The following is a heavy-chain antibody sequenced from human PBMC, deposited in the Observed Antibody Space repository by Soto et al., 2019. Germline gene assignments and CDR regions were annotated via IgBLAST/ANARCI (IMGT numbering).Heavy chain of an antibody. V-gene: IGHV1-18*01. Sequence: QVHLVQSGAEVKKPGASVKVSCKGSGYDFTTYGITWVRQAPGQGLEWMAWISAHNGNTDYAQKLQGRVNVTRDTSTSPAYMGLRGLRSDDTAMYYCARGRYGDYWGQGALVTVSS. CDR3: ARGRYGDY. CDR2: ISAHNGNT. D-gene: IGHD1-1*01. CDR1: GYDFTTYG. J-gene: IGHJ4*02.